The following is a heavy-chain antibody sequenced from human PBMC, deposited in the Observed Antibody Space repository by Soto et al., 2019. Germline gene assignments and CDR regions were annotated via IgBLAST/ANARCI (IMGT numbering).Heavy chain of an antibody. D-gene: IGHD5-18*01. Sequence: SETLSLTCTVSGGSISSGGYYWSWIRQHPGKGLEWIGYIYYSGSTYYNPSLKSRVTISVDTSKNQFSLKLSSVTAADTAVYYCARATKWIQLWSWFDPWGQGTLVTVSS. J-gene: IGHJ5*02. V-gene: IGHV4-31*03. CDR1: GGSISSGGYY. CDR2: IYYSGST. CDR3: ARATKWIQLWSWFDP.